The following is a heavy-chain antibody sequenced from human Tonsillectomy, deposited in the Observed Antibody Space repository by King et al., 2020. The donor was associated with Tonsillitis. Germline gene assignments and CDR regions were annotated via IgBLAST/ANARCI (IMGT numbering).Heavy chain of an antibody. CDR2: IDWDDDK. Sequence: QVTLKESGPALVKPTQTVTLTCTVSGFSLSTSGMCVNWIRQPPGKALEWLARIDWDDDKYYSSSLKTRLTISKDTSNNQVVLTMTTMDPVDTATYYCARMRSVPGWGYYFDYWGQGTLVTVSS. CDR1: GFSLSTSGMC. V-gene: IGHV2-70*15. D-gene: IGHD6-19*01. CDR3: ARMRSVPGWGYYFDY. J-gene: IGHJ4*02.